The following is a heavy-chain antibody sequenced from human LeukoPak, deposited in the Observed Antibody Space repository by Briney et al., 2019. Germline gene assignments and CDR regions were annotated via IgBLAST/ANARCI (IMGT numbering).Heavy chain of an antibody. CDR3: ARASKDYVWGSYRHDY. V-gene: IGHV3-7*01. Sequence: PGGSLRLSCAASGFTFSSYWMSWVRQAPGKGPEWVANIKQDGSEKYYVDSVKGRFTISRDNAKNSLYLQMNSLRAGDTAVYYCARASKDYVWGSYRHDYWGQGTLVTVSS. CDR2: IKQDGSEK. D-gene: IGHD3-16*02. J-gene: IGHJ4*02. CDR1: GFTFSSYW.